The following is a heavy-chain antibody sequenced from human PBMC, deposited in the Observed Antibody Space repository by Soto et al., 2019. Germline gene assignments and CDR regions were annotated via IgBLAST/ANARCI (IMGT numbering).Heavy chain of an antibody. D-gene: IGHD2-15*01. V-gene: IGHV3-23*01. Sequence: EVQLLESGGGLVQPGGSLRLSCAASGFTFSSCAMSWVRQAPGKGLEWVSAISGSGGSTYYADSVKGRFTISRDNSKNTLYLQMNSLRAEDTAVYYCAKGYCSGGSCYPPYDAFDIWGQGTMVTVSS. CDR3: AKGYCSGGSCYPPYDAFDI. CDR2: ISGSGGST. CDR1: GFTFSSCA. J-gene: IGHJ3*02.